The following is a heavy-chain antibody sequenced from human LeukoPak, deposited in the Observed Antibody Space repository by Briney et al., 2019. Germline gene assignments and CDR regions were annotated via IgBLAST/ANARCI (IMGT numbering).Heavy chain of an antibody. CDR1: VAYISSYY. V-gene: IGHV4-59*01. J-gene: IGHJ6*03. D-gene: IGHD4-11*01. CDR2: IHYGGTT. CDR3: ASLTTRSYFMDV. Sequence: SETLSLTCTVSVAYISSYYWTWIRQSPGKGLEWIGYIHYGGTTNYSPSLKSRVIMSVDTAKNQFSLKMSSVTAADTAVYYCASLTTRSYFMDVWGKGATVTVSS.